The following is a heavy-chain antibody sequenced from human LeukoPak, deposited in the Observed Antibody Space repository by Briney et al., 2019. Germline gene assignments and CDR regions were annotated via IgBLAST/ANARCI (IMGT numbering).Heavy chain of an antibody. J-gene: IGHJ4*02. V-gene: IGHV4-59*01. CDR3: ARGLEFGELTY. CDR1: GGSISSYY. CDR2: IYYSGST. Sequence: SETLPLTCTVSGGSISSYYWSWIRQPPGKGLEWTGYIYYSGSTNYNPSLKSRVTISVDTSKNQFSLKLSSVTAADTAVYYCARGLEFGELTYWGQGTLVTVSS. D-gene: IGHD3-10*01.